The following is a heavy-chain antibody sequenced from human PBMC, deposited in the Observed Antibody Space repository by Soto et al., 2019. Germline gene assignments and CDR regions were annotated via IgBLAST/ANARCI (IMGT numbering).Heavy chain of an antibody. D-gene: IGHD6-13*01. V-gene: IGHV1-8*01. CDR2: MKPSTGDS. Sequence: QVQLVQSGAEVKKPGASVKVSCKASGYTFITNDINWVRQASGQGLEWMGWMKPSTGDSGSDPDFQGRITMTRDPPTRTAYMELSSLNFEDTAVYYCARGGPAAVFDLWGQGSLVTVSS. CDR3: ARGGPAAVFDL. J-gene: IGHJ5*02. CDR1: GYTFITND.